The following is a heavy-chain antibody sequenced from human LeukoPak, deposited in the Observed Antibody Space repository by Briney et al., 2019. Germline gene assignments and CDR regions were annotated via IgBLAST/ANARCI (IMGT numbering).Heavy chain of an antibody. CDR2: QRQKGSQK. V-gene: IGHV3-7*01. D-gene: IGHD6-19*01. CDR1: GITISSYL. J-gene: IGHJ4*02. CDR3: ARDRATGYSSGWYEVGYYFDY. Sequence: GSLGPFRAASGITISSYLIGWVRPASGEGPGLVANQRQKGSQKYYVDSVKGRFTISRDNAKNSLYLQMNSLRAEDTAVYYCARDRATGYSSGWYEVGYYFDYWGQGTLVTVSS.